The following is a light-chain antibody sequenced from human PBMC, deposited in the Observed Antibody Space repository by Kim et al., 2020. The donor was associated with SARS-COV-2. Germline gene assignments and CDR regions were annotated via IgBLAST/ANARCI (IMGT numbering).Light chain of an antibody. V-gene: IGKV1-39*01. CDR3: QQSYSTPRT. Sequence: DIQMTQSPSSLSASEGDRVTITCRASQSISGFLNWYQQKPGKAPKLLIFGASRLQTGVPSRFTGSASGTDFSLTISSLQPEDFATYYCQQSYSTPRTFGQGTKVEIK. J-gene: IGKJ1*01. CDR1: QSISGF. CDR2: GAS.